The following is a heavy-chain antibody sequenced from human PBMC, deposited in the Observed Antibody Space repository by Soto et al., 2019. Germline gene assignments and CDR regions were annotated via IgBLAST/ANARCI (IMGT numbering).Heavy chain of an antibody. CDR3: ARDVYSNGADSFDI. J-gene: IGHJ3*02. CDR1: GFTVSSYA. D-gene: IGHD5-18*01. Sequence: QVQLVESGGGVVQPGESLRLSCAASGFTVSSYAMPWVRQAPGRGLEWVAVVAYDGSYKYYADSVKGRFTISSDHSKNTMYLQMSSLRAEDTAVYYCARDVYSNGADSFDIWGQGTMVTVSA. CDR2: VAYDGSYK. V-gene: IGHV3-30-3*01.